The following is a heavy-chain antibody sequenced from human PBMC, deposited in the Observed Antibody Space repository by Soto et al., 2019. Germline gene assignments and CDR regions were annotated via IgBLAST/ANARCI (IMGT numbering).Heavy chain of an antibody. CDR3: AKDYYDRSGYFVY. CDR1: GFTFSSYG. J-gene: IGHJ4*02. Sequence: QVQLVESGGGVVQPGRSLRLSCAASGFTFSSYGMHWVRQAPGKGLEWVAVISYDGSNKYYADSVKGRFTISRDNSKNTVYLQMNSLRGEDTAVYYCAKDYYDRSGYFVYWGQGPLVTVSS. V-gene: IGHV3-30*18. CDR2: ISYDGSNK. D-gene: IGHD3-22*01.